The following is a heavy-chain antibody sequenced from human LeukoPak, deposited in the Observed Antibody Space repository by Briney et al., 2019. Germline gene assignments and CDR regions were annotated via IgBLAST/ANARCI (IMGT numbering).Heavy chain of an antibody. V-gene: IGHV4-59*08. J-gene: IGHJ3*02. Sequence: PSETLSLTCTVSGGSISSYYWSWNRQPPGKGLEWIGYIYYSGSTNYNPSLKSRVTISVDTSKNQFSLKLSSVTAADTAVYYCAKSLWFGELDIWGQGTMVTVSS. CDR2: IYYSGST. CDR3: AKSLWFGELDI. CDR1: GGSISSYY. D-gene: IGHD3-10*01.